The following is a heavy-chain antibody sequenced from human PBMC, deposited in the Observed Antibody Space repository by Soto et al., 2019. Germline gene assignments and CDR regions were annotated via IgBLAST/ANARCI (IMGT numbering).Heavy chain of an antibody. CDR2: IYYSGST. D-gene: IGHD3-16*02. V-gene: IGHV4-39*01. J-gene: IGHJ3*02. Sequence: KTSETLSLTCTVSGGSISSSSYYWGWIRQPPGKGLEWIGSIYYSGSTYYNPSLKSRVTISVDTSKNQFSLKLSSVTAADTAVYYCARLDYDYVWGSYRSSAFDIWGQGTMVTVS. CDR1: GGSISSSSYY. CDR3: ARLDYDYVWGSYRSSAFDI.